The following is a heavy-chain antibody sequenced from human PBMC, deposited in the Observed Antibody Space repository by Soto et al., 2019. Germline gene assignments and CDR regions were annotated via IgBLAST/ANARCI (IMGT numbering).Heavy chain of an antibody. CDR2: IFYTGTT. V-gene: IGHV4-31*03. CDR1: GDSISSGGYY. D-gene: IGHD1-26*01. J-gene: IGHJ6*02. Sequence: QVQLQESGPGLVKPSQTLSLTCTVSGDSISSGGYYWSWIRQHPGKGLEWIGYIFYTGTTYYNPSLKSRVSISADTSKNQFSLKLTSVTAADTAIYYCARDRGRRDNKSYGMDVWGQGTTVTVSS. CDR3: ARDRGRRDNKSYGMDV.